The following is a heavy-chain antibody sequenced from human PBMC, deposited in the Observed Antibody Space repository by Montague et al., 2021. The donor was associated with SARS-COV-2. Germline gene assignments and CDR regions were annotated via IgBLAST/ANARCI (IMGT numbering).Heavy chain of an antibody. CDR2: TYYSGST. D-gene: IGHD3-16*01. Sequence: SETLSLTCTVSGASMRSYYWTWVRQSPGKGLEWIGYTYYSGSTSYAPSLKSRLTMTVAMSANQVSLTLTSVTAADSAVYSCARVEGEVGGITHFDYWGQGFLVSVSS. CDR1: GASMRSYY. CDR3: ARVEGEVGGITHFDY. V-gene: IGHV4-59*01. J-gene: IGHJ4*02.